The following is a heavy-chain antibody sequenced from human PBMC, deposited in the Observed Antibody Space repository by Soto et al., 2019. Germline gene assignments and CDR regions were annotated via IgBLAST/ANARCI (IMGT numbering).Heavy chain of an antibody. D-gene: IGHD6-6*01. V-gene: IGHV4-61*08. CDR2: NHYSGST. J-gene: IGHJ4*02. CDR1: GGSVSSGGYY. Sequence: PSETLSLTCTVSGGSVSSGGYYWSWIRQPPGKGLEWIGYNHYSGSTDCNPSLKSRVTISIDTSKNQFSLKLSSVTAAGTAVYYCARVDVRVSARRFFDYWGQGALVTVSS. CDR3: ARVDVRVSARRFFDY.